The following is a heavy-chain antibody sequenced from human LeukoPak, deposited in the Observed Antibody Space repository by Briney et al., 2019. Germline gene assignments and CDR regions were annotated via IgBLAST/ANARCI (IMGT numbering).Heavy chain of an antibody. D-gene: IGHD1-26*01. CDR3: ARGRGIVGYFQH. J-gene: IGHJ1*01. Sequence: SETLSLTCTVSGGSISSYYWSWIRQPPGKGLEWIGYIYYSGSTNYNPSLKSRVTISVDTSKNQFSLKLSSVTAADTAVYYCARGRGIVGYFQHWGQGTLVTVSS. V-gene: IGHV4-59*12. CDR1: GGSISSYY. CDR2: IYYSGST.